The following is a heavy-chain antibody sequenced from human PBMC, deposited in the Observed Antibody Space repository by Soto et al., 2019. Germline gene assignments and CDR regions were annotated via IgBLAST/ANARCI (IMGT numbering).Heavy chain of an antibody. Sequence: QVQLVQSAAEVGKPGASVKVSCKASGYTFTTIRLSWVRQAPGQGLEWMGWIRPHNGATQYAQKLQGRVTMTADTSTTTAYMEVRSLRPDDTAVFYCARVRSGQYDFWGQGTLVTVSS. CDR1: GYTFTTIR. CDR2: IRPHNGAT. CDR3: ARVRSGQYDF. J-gene: IGHJ4*02. D-gene: IGHD6-19*01. V-gene: IGHV1-18*01.